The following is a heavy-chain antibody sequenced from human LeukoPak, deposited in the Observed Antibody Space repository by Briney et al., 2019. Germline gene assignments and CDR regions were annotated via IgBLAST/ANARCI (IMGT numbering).Heavy chain of an antibody. D-gene: IGHD3-16*02. CDR2: ISGSGGIT. CDR3: ARKGVGDYVWGSYRHPHFDY. CDR1: GFTFSSYA. J-gene: IGHJ4*02. V-gene: IGHV3-23*01. Sequence: GGSLRLSCAASGFTFSSYAMSWVRQAPGKGLEWGSAISGSGGITYYADSVKGRFTISRDNSKNTLYLQMNSLRAEDTAVYYCARKGVGDYVWGSYRHPHFDYWGQGTLVTVSS.